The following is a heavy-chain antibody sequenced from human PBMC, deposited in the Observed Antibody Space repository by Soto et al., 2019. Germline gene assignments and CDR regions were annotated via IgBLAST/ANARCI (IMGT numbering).Heavy chain of an antibody. CDR1: GGSFSGYY. V-gene: IGHV4-34*01. Sequence: SETLSLTCAVYGGSFSGYYWSWIRQPPGKGLEWIGEINHSGSTNYNPSLKSRVTISVDTSKNQFSLKLSSVAAADTAVYYCARGRVVVVALFYYGMDVWGQGTTVTVSS. D-gene: IGHD2-15*01. CDR3: ARGRVVVVALFYYGMDV. CDR2: INHSGST. J-gene: IGHJ6*02.